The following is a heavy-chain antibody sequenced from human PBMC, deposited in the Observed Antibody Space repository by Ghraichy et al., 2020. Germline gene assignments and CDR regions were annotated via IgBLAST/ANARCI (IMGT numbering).Heavy chain of an antibody. V-gene: IGHV2-70*11. J-gene: IGHJ4*02. CDR3: ARIYCSGGSCRFDY. D-gene: IGHD2-15*01. Sequence: SGPTLVKPTQTLTLTCTFSGFSLSTSGMCVSWIRQPPGKALEWLARIDWDDDKYYSTSLKTRLTISKDTSKNQVVLTMTNMDPVDTATYYCARIYCSGGSCRFDYWGQGTLVTVSS. CDR1: GFSLSTSGMC. CDR2: IDWDDDK.